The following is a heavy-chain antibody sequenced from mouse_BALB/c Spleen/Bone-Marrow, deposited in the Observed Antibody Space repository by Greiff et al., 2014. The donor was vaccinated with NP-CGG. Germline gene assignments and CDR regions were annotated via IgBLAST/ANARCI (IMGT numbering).Heavy chain of an antibody. CDR2: ISRGGTT. CDR3: ARNYYGTFAY. Sequence: DVMLVESGGGLVKPGGSLKLSCAASGFTFSSYAMSWVRQTPVKRLEWVASISRGGTTYYPDSVKGRFTTSRDNARNILYLQMSGLRSEDTAMYYCARNYYGTFAYWGQGTLVTVSA. V-gene: IGHV5-6-5*01. CDR1: GFTFSSYA. D-gene: IGHD1-1*01. J-gene: IGHJ3*01.